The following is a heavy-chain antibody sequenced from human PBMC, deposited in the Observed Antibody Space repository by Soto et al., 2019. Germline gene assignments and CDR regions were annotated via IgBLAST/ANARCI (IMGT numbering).Heavy chain of an antibody. Sequence: QEQLVQSGAEVKKPGSSVKVSCKASGGLFSSYPISWVRQVPGQGLEWMGGIIPVFQTAYYTQRFQGRVTMTADESTTTAYMELSSLRSEDTAIYYCARGGSGYTWCNEFGGPGTLVTVSS. D-gene: IGHD3-22*01. CDR2: IIPVFQTA. J-gene: IGHJ4*02. CDR1: GGLFSSYP. CDR3: ARGGSGYTWCNEF. V-gene: IGHV1-69*01.